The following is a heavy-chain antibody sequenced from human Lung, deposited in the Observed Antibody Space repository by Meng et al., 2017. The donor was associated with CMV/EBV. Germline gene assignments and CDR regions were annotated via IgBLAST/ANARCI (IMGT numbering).Heavy chain of an antibody. D-gene: IGHD2-2*01. Sequence: SXXVSXKASGGTFSSYAISWVRQAPGQGLEWMGGIIPILGIANYAQKFQGRVTITADKSTSTAYMELSSLRSEDTAVYYCARGTGYCSSTSCWGPDDPSYYFDYXDQGXLVTVSS. V-gene: IGHV1-69*10. CDR2: IIPILGIA. J-gene: IGHJ4*02. CDR1: GGTFSSYA. CDR3: ARGTGYCSSTSCWGPDDPSYYFDY.